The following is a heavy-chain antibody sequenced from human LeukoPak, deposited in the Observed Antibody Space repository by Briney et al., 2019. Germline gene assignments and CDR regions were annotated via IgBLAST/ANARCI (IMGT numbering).Heavy chain of an antibody. J-gene: IGHJ4*02. D-gene: IGHD2-2*03. CDR1: GFIFTDFH. Sequence: ASVKVSCKASGFIFTDFHLHWVRQAPGQGLEWMGDINLRNGQFKFAQKFQGRATMTRNPPISTAYVDLSGLTPDDTAVYYCARDPQYTYGYPTYDYWGQGTLVTVSS. CDR3: ARDPQYTYGYPTYDY. V-gene: IGHV1-2*02. CDR2: INLRNGQF.